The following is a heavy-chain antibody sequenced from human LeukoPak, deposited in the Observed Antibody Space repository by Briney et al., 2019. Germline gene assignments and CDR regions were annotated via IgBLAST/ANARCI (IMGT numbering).Heavy chain of an antibody. V-gene: IGHV3-23*01. CDR2: ISDSGGTT. CDR1: GFTVSSNY. CDR3: AKALGYCSSTKCYNWFDP. J-gene: IGHJ5*02. Sequence: PGGSLRLSCAASGFTVSSNYMSWVRQAPVKGLEWVSTISDSGGTTYYADSVKGRFTISRDNSKNTLYLQINSLRAEDTAVYYCAKALGYCSSTKCYNWFDPWGQGTLVTVSS. D-gene: IGHD2-2*01.